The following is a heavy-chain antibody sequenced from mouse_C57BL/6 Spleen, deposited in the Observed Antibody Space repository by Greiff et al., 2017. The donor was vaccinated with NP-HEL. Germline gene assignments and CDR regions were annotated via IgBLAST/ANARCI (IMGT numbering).Heavy chain of an antibody. CDR3: VRGTTVPEYYAMDY. Sequence: EVQLVESGGGLVQPKGSLKLSCAASGFTFNTYAMHWVRQAPGKGLEWVARIRSKSSNYATYYADSVKDRFTISRDDSQSMLYLQLNNLKTEDTAMYYGVRGTTVPEYYAMDYWGQGTSVTVSS. J-gene: IGHJ4*01. D-gene: IGHD1-1*01. CDR2: IRSKSSNYAT. CDR1: GFTFNTYA. V-gene: IGHV10-3*01.